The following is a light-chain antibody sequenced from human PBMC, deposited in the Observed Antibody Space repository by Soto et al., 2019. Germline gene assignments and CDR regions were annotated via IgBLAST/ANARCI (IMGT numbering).Light chain of an antibody. J-gene: IGKJ4*01. CDR2: STS. CDR3: LQDYEYPLT. Sequence: AIQMTQFPSSLSASVGDRVTITCRASQDIRSDLGWYQKRPGKAPQLLIFSTSTLQSGVPSRFSGSGSGTDFTLTITSLQPEDFATYYCLQDYEYPLTFGGGTKVEI. V-gene: IGKV1-6*01. CDR1: QDIRSD.